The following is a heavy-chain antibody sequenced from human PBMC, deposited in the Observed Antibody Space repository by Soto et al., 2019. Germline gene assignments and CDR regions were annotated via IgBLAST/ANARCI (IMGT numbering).Heavy chain of an antibody. CDR1: VFTFLSYG. CDR2: ISYDGSNY. D-gene: IGHD5-12*01. CDR3: AKGSGRDGYNTRHGGYYYGMDV. J-gene: IGHJ6*02. V-gene: IGHV3-30*18. Sequence: GWSLRLSCAPSVFTFLSYGMHWVRQAPGKGLEWVAIISYDGSNYYHADSVKGRFTISRDNSKTTLYLQMNSLRAEDTAVYYCAKGSGRDGYNTRHGGYYYGMDVWGQGTTVTVSS.